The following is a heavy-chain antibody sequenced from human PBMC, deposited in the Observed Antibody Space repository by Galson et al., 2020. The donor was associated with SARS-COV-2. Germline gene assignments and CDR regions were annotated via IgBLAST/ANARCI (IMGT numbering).Heavy chain of an antibody. D-gene: IGHD2-2*01. J-gene: IGHJ4*02. CDR2: IYRGGNT. Sequence: TGGSLKISCAASGFTVSISYMSWVRQAPGKGLEWLSVIYRGGNTYYSDSVKGRFTISRHDSKNTLYLQMNSLRTEDTAMYYCARRFSTNWSHDYWGQGTLVTVSS. CDR3: ARRFSTNWSHDY. CDR1: GFTVSISY. V-gene: IGHV3-53*04.